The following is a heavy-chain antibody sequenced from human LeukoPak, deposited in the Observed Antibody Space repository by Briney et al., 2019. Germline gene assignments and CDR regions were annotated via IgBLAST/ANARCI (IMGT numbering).Heavy chain of an antibody. CDR2: TYYGSKWSN. J-gene: IGHJ4*02. Sequence: SQTLSLTCVISGDSVSSNGVAWNWVRQSPSRGLEWLGRTYYGSKWSNDYALSVKSRITINPDTSKNQFSLQLNSVTPEDTAVYYCTSGRNSAFDSWGQGTLVTVSS. CDR3: TSGRNSAFDS. V-gene: IGHV6-1*01. D-gene: IGHD1-14*01. CDR1: GDSVSSNGVA.